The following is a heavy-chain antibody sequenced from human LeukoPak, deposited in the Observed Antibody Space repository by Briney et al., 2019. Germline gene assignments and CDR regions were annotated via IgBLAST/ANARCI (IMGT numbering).Heavy chain of an antibody. D-gene: IGHD5-12*01. CDR2: IYYSGST. V-gene: IGHV4-39*07. Sequence: SETLSLTCTVSGGSISSSSYYWGWIRQPPGKGLEWIGSIYYSGSTNYNPSLKSRVTISVDTSKNQFSLKLSSVTAADTAVYYCARAVTPPYLYSGYDWDYYYYMDVWGKGTTVAISS. CDR1: GGSISSSSYY. CDR3: ARAVTPPYLYSGYDWDYYYYMDV. J-gene: IGHJ6*03.